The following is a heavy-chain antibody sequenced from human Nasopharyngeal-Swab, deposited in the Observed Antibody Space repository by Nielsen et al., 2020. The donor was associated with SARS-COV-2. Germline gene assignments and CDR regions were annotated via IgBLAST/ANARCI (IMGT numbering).Heavy chain of an antibody. CDR1: GGSISSSSYY. CDR3: ARQERQWLELQPHYFDY. V-gene: IGHV4-39*01. CDR2: IYYSGST. Sequence: SETLSLTCTVSGGSISSSSYYWGWIRQPPGKGLEWIGSIYYSGSTYYNPSLKSRVTISVDTFKNQFSLKLSSVTAADTAVYYCARQERQWLELQPHYFDYWGQGTLVTVSS. J-gene: IGHJ4*02. D-gene: IGHD6-19*01.